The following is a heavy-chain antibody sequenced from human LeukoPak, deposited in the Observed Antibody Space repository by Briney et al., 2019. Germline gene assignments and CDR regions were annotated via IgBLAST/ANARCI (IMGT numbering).Heavy chain of an antibody. J-gene: IGHJ4*02. V-gene: IGHV3-23*01. D-gene: IGHD4-17*01. Sequence: GGSLRLSCAASGFTFSTYAMSRVRQAPGKGLEWVSTISDSGGITYYADSLKGRFTISRDNAKNSLYLQMNSLRAEDTAVYYCARSDTVTTQTDYWGQGTLVTVSS. CDR1: GFTFSTYA. CDR3: ARSDTVTTQTDY. CDR2: ISDSGGIT.